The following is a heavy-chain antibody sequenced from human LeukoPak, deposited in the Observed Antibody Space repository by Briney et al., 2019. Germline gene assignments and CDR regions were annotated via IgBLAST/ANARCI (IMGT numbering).Heavy chain of an antibody. CDR1: GFMFSSYW. J-gene: IGHJ4*02. CDR3: ARDFPYYYDISGYYFDY. D-gene: IGHD3-22*01. V-gene: IGHV3-7*01. Sequence: PGGSLRLSCAASGFMFSSYWMSWVRQAPGKGLEWADDIKEDGSEKSYVDSVKGRFTISRDNAKNSLYLQMNSLRAEDTAVYYCARDFPYYYDISGYYFDYWGQGTLVTVSS. CDR2: IKEDGSEK.